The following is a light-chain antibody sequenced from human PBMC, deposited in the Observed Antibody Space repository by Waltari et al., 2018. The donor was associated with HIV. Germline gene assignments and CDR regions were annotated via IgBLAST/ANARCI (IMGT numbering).Light chain of an antibody. CDR3: QQYYSYPVT. CDR1: QGINSD. CDR2: AAS. Sequence: AIRMTQSPSSFSASTGARVTITCRASQGINSDLAWYQQKPGNAPELLIYAASTLQSGVPSRFSGSGSGTDFTLTISCLQSEDFATYYCQQYYSYPVTFGQGTKVEIK. J-gene: IGKJ1*01. V-gene: IGKV1-8*01.